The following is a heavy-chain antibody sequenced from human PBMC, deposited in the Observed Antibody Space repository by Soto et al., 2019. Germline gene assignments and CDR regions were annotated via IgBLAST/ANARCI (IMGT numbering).Heavy chain of an antibody. J-gene: IGHJ5*02. V-gene: IGHV3-15*07. CDR3: TMSRGASRSFEWSIGPFDP. CDR2: IKSKSNGETI. CDR1: GFTFSNAW. Sequence: EVQLVESGGGLVKPGGSLRLSCAGSGFTFSNAWMNWVRQVPGKGLEWVGRIKSKSNGETIDYAAPVKGRFTISRDDSRNTLFLQMNNLRTEASAVYYGTMSRGASRSFEWSIGPFDPWGQGTLVTVSS. D-gene: IGHD3-3*01.